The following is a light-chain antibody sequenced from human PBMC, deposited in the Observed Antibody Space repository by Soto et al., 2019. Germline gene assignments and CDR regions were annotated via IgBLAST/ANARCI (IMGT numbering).Light chain of an antibody. Sequence: QSVLTQPASVSGSPGQSITISCTGTSSDVGAYNYVSWYQQYPGRAPKVIIFEVRKRPSGVSTRFSGSKSGDTASLTISGLQAEDEADYFCCSYAGTYTWVFGGGTKLTVL. V-gene: IGLV2-14*01. CDR2: EVR. CDR1: SSDVGAYNY. J-gene: IGLJ3*02. CDR3: CSYAGTYTWV.